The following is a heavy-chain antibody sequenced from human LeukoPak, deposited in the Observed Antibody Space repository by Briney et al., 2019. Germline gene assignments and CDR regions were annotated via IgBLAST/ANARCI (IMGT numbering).Heavy chain of an antibody. CDR3: ARDQPYDSSGYYSGYNAFDI. D-gene: IGHD3-22*01. CDR2: IKQDGSEK. V-gene: IGHV3-7*03. J-gene: IGHJ3*02. CDR1: GFTFSSYA. Sequence: GGSLRLSCAASGFTFSSYAMSWVRQAPGKGLEWVANIKQDGSEKYYVDSVKGRFTISRDNAKNSLYLQMNSLRAEDTAVYYCARDQPYDSSGYYSGYNAFDIWGQGTMVTVSS.